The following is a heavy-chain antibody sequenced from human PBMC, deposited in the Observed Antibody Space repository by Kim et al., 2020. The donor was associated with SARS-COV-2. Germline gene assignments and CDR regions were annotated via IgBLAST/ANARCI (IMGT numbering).Heavy chain of an antibody. CDR1: GFTFSSYS. CDR2: ISSSRSYI. V-gene: IGHV3-21*01. D-gene: IGHD6-19*01. J-gene: IGHJ4*02. Sequence: GGSLRLSCAASGFTFSSYSMNWVRQAPGKGLEWVSSISSSRSYIYYADSVKGRFTISRDNAKNSLYLQMNSLRAEDTAVYYCARAYSSGWAYFDYWGQGTLVTVSS. CDR3: ARAYSSGWAYFDY.